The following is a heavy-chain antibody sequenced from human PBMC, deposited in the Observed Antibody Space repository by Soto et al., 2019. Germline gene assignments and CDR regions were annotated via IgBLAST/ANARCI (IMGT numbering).Heavy chain of an antibody. CDR1: GYTFTSYG. V-gene: IGHV1-18*04. D-gene: IGHD3-22*01. J-gene: IGHJ5*02. Sequence: ASVKVSCKASGYTFTSYGISWVLQAPGQGLEWMGWISAYNGNTNYAQKLQGRVTMTTDTSTSTAYMELRSLRSDDTAVYYCAGRSGYANWFDPWGQGTLVTVSS. CDR2: ISAYNGNT. CDR3: AGRSGYANWFDP.